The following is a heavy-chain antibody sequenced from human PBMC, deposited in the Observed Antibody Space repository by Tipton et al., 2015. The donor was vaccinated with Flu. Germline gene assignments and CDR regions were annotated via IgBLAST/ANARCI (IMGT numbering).Heavy chain of an antibody. CDR1: GDSISSDYY. D-gene: IGHD3-16*01. J-gene: IGHJ5*01. CDR3: ARDLGAFNWFDS. V-gene: IGHV4-61*02. Sequence: TLSLTCAVSGDSISSDYYWGWIRQPAGKGLEWIGRIYISGSTNYNPSLKSRVSMSLDRAKNQFSLKVNSVTAADTAVYYCARDLGAFNWFDSWGQGTLVTVSS. CDR2: IYISGST.